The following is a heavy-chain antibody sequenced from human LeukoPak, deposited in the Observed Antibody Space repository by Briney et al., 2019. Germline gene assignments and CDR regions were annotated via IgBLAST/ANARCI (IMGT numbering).Heavy chain of an antibody. CDR1: GFTFSSYW. CDR3: ARDRNYYDSSGYRRVDY. Sequence: PGGSLRLSCAASGFTFSSYWMNWVRQAPGKGLEWVANIKQDGSEKYYVDSVKGRFTISRDNAKNSLYLQMHSLRAEDTAVYYCARDRNYYDSSGYRRVDYWGQGTLVTVSS. D-gene: IGHD3-22*01. V-gene: IGHV3-7*01. CDR2: IKQDGSEK. J-gene: IGHJ4*02.